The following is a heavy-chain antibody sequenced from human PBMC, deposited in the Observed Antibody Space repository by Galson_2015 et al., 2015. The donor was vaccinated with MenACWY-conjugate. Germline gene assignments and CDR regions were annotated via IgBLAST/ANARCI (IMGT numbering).Heavy chain of an antibody. J-gene: IGHJ3*01. CDR1: GFTFSHHG. D-gene: IGHD6-13*01. CDR3: ARDLSSSWYSALDF. V-gene: IGHV3-48*03. Sequence: SLRLSCAASGFTFSHHGMNWVRQAPGKGLEWVSYISASGGTIYYADSLKGRLTISRDNAKTSLYLQMNSLRPEDTAVYYCARDLSSSWYSALDFWGQGTLVTVSS. CDR2: ISASGGTI.